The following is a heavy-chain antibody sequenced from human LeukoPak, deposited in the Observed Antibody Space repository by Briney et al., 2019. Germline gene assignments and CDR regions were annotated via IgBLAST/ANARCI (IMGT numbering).Heavy chain of an antibody. CDR1: GFTFSSYG. CDR3: AKEQRPGIAAAGPFFDY. CDR2: IRYDGSNK. J-gene: IGHJ4*02. Sequence: GGSLRLSCAASGFTFSSYGMHWVRQAPGKGLEWVAFIRYDGSNKYYADSVKGRFTIPRDNSKNTLYLQMNSLRAEDTAVYYCAKEQRPGIAAAGPFFDYWGQGALVTVSS. D-gene: IGHD6-25*01. V-gene: IGHV3-30*02.